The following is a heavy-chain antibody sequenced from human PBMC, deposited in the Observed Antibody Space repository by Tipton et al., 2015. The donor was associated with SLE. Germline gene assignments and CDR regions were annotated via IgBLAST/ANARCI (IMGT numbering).Heavy chain of an antibody. J-gene: IGHJ4*02. D-gene: IGHD1-7*01. V-gene: IGHV3-30*02. CDR3: AKGGGTTTRALDS. CDR1: GFSFSSYG. Sequence: SLRLSCSASGFSFSSYGIHWIRQVPGKGLEWVTYIRHDGTKKFYADAVKGRFTISRDNSKNMLYLQMNSLRIEETAVYYCAKGGGTTTRALDSWGQGTLVTVSS. CDR2: IRHDGTKK.